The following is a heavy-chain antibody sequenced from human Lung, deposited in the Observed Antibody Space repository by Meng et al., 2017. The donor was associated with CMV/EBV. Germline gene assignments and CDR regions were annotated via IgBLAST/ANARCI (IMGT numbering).Heavy chain of an antibody. CDR1: GYTLTSYA. D-gene: IGHD3-22*01. CDR2: INAGNGNT. J-gene: IGHJ4*02. Sequence: QFQLVQSGAEVNKPGASVKVSCKASGYTLTSYAMHWVRQAPGQRLEWMGWINAGNGNTKYSQRFQGRVTITRDTSASTAYMELSSLRSEDTTVYYCARAGYDSSGYYPQPFDYWGQGTLVTVSS. CDR3: ARAGYDSSGYYPQPFDY. V-gene: IGHV1-3*01.